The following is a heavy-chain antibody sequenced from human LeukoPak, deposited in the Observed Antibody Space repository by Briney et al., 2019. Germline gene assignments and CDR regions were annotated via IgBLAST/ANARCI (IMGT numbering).Heavy chain of an antibody. V-gene: IGHV3-30*02. CDR1: GFTFSNYG. CDR2: IRFNGDYK. Sequence: GGSLRLSCEGSGFTFSNYGMNWVRQVPGKGLEWVAFIRFNGDYKYYTASVRGRFTISRDNSKNTLYLQMNSLRPEDTAVYYCAKARPGALVVIAIDFYFDYWGQGTLVTVSS. D-gene: IGHD2-21*01. J-gene: IGHJ4*02. CDR3: AKARPGALVVIAIDFYFDY.